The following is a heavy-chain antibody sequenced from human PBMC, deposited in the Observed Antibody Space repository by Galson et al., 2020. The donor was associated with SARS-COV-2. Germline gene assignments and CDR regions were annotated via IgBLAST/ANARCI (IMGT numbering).Heavy chain of an antibody. J-gene: IGHJ6*02. Sequence: SETLSLTCTVSGGSISSGGYYWNWIRQHPGKGLEWIGHMYYGGSTYYNPSLESRVTMSLDTSKNQFSLKLSSVTAADTAVYYCARRTTVTILWGHTDYGVDVWGHGTAVTVSS. CDR1: GGSISSGGYY. D-gene: IGHD4-17*01. CDR2: MYYGGST. V-gene: IGHV4-31*03. CDR3: ARRTTVTILWGHTDYGVDV.